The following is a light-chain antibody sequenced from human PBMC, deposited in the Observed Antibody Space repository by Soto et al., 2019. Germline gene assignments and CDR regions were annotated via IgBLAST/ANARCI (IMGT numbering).Light chain of an antibody. J-gene: IGLJ1*01. CDR2: EVS. V-gene: IGLV2-14*01. CDR3: SSYTSTSTLYV. CDR1: NSDIGTYNY. Sequence: QSALTQPASVSGSPGQSITISCTGSNSDIGTYNYVSWYQQLPGKAPKLVISEVSNRPSGISGRFSGSKSSNAASLTISGLQAEDEATYYCSSYTSTSTLYVFGPGTKVTVL.